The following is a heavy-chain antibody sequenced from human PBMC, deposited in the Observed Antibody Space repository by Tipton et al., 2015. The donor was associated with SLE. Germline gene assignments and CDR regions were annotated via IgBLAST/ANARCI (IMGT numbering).Heavy chain of an antibody. CDR2: IIPILGIA. J-gene: IGHJ3*02. V-gene: IGHV1-69*09. D-gene: IGHD1-7*01. Sequence: QLVQSGAEVKKPGSSVKVSCKASGGTFSSYTISWVRQAPGQGLEWMGRIIPILGIANYVQKFQGRVTITADKSTSTAYMELSSLRSEDTAVYYCARGTTDPYAFDIWGQGTMVTVSS. CDR3: ARGTTDPYAFDI. CDR1: GGTFSSYT.